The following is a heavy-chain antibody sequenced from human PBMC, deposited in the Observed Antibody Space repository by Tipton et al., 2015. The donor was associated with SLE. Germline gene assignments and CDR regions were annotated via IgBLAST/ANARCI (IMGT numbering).Heavy chain of an antibody. V-gene: IGHV3-48*03. CDR3: ARVRYSIGDY. Sequence: SLRLSCTASGFTFGDYAMSWFRQAPGKGLEWVSYISSSGSTIYYADSVKGRFTISRDNAKNSLYLQMNSLRAEDTAVYYCARVRYSIGDYWGQGTLVTVSS. CDR1: GFTFGDYA. J-gene: IGHJ4*02. CDR2: ISSSGSTI. D-gene: IGHD6-13*01.